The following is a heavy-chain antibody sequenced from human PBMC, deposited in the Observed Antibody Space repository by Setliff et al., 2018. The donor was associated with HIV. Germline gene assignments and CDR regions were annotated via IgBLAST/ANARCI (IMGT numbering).Heavy chain of an antibody. D-gene: IGHD6-19*01. V-gene: IGHV4-61*02. J-gene: IGHJ3*02. CDR2: SYTSGNT. CDR3: ARGRYSSGWYKDAFDI. Sequence: SETLSLTCTVSGGSIRSGSYYWSWIRQPAGKGLEWIGRSYTSGNTNYNPSLKSRVTISADTSKEQFSLKLNSVTAADTAVYYCARGRYSSGWYKDAFDIWGQGTMVTVSS. CDR1: GGSIRSGSYY.